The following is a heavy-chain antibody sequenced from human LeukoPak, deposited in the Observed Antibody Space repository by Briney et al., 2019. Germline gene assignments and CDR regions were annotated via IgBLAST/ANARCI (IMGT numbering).Heavy chain of an antibody. CDR1: GFTFSSFG. V-gene: IGHV3-48*04. CDR2: ISTSSSAI. Sequence: PGGSLRLSCAASGFTFSSFGMSWVRQAPGKGLEWISCISTSSSAIYYADSVKGRFTISRDNAKNSLYLQMNSLRAEDTAVYYCARDSPPSLVVAARFFDYWGQGTLVTVSS. J-gene: IGHJ4*02. D-gene: IGHD2-15*01. CDR3: ARDSPPSLVVAARFFDY.